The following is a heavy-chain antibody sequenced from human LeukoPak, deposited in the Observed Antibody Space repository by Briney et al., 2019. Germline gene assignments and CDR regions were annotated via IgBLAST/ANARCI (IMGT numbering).Heavy chain of an antibody. J-gene: IGHJ4*02. V-gene: IGHV3-30*01. Sequence: GRSLRLSCAASGFTFSSYAMHWVRQAPGKGLEWVAVISYDGSNKYYADSVKGRFTISRDNSKNTLYLQMNSLRAEDTAVYYCARGGSSSSSLDYWGQGTLVTVSS. CDR2: ISYDGSNK. CDR1: GFTFSSYA. D-gene: IGHD6-6*01. CDR3: ARGGSSSSSLDY.